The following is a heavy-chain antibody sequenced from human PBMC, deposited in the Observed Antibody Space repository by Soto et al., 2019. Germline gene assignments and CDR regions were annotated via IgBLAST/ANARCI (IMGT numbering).Heavy chain of an antibody. CDR3: AREWWPDTAMVTNNNWFDP. V-gene: IGHV4-59*01. J-gene: IGHJ5*02. CDR2: IYYSGST. D-gene: IGHD5-18*01. Sequence: SETQSLTSTVSGGNISSYGWSWIRQPPGKGLEWIGYIYYSGSTNYNPSLKSRVTISVDTSKNQFSLKLSSVTAADTAVYYCAREWWPDTAMVTNNNWFDPWGQGTLVTVSS. CDR1: GGNISSYG.